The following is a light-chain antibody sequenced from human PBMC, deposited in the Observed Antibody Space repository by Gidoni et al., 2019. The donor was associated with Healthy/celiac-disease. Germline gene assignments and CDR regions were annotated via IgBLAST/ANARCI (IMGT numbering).Light chain of an antibody. Sequence: EIQVTKSPSSLSASVGDRVTITCRASQSSSSSVNWYQQKPGKAPKLLIYAASSLQSGVPSIFSGSCSGTDFTLTISSLPPEDFASYSCQQSYSTPRTFGQGTKVEIK. V-gene: IGKV1-39*01. CDR1: QSSSSS. CDR3: QQSYSTPRT. J-gene: IGKJ1*01. CDR2: AAS.